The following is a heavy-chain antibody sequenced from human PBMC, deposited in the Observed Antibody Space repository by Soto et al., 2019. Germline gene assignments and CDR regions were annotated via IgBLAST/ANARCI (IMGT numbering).Heavy chain of an antibody. J-gene: IGHJ6*02. CDR3: AKDHPLRFLEWLTGGMDV. CDR1: GFTFSSYA. Sequence: PGGSLRLSCAASGFTFSSYAMSWVRQAPGKGLEWVSAISGSGGSTYYADSVKSRFTISRDNSKNTLYLQMNSLRAEDTAVYYCAKDHPLRFLEWLTGGMDVWGQGTTVTVSS. D-gene: IGHD3-3*01. V-gene: IGHV3-23*01. CDR2: ISGSGGST.